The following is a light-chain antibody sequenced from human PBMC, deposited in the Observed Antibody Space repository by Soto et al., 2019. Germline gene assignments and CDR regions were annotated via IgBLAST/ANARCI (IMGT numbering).Light chain of an antibody. CDR3: QQYGSASSWT. Sequence: EIVLTQSPGTLSLSPGESASLSCRASQSVSSDYLAWYQQKPGQSPRLLIYGASTRATGIPDRFSGSGTGTDFTLTINRLESEDFAVYYCQQYGSASSWTFGQGTRVEIK. CDR1: QSVSSDY. J-gene: IGKJ1*01. V-gene: IGKV3-20*01. CDR2: GAS.